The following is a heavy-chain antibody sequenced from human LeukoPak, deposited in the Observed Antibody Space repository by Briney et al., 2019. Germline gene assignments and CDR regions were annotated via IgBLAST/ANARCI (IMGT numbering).Heavy chain of an antibody. V-gene: IGHV1-18*01. Sequence: ASVKVSCKASGYTFTSYGISWLRQAPGQGLEWMGWITAYNGNTNYAQKLQGRVTMTTDTSTSTAYMELRSLGSDDTAVYYCARGPTTRIAVALRHTSNWFDPWGQGTLVTVSS. CDR1: GYTFTSYG. D-gene: IGHD6-19*01. CDR2: ITAYNGNT. CDR3: ARGPTTRIAVALRHTSNWFDP. J-gene: IGHJ5*02.